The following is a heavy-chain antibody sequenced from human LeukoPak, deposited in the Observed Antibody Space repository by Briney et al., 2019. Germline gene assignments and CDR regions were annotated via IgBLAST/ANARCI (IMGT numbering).Heavy chain of an antibody. D-gene: IGHD1-26*01. CDR2: IIPIFGTA. V-gene: IGHV1-69*05. CDR1: GGTFSSYA. J-gene: IGHJ4*02. CDR3: ARPKSPGATGNYFDY. Sequence: ASVKVSCKASGGTFSSYAISWVRQAPGQGLEWMGRIIPIFGTANYAQKFQGRVTITTDESTSTAYMELSSLRSEDTAVYYCARPKSPGATGNYFDYWGQGTLVTVSS.